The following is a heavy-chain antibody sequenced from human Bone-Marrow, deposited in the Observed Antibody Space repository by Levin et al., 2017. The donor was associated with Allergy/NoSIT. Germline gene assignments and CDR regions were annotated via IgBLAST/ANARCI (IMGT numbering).Heavy chain of an antibody. CDR3: AGGGYCSGGSCNIDY. D-gene: IGHD2-15*01. J-gene: IGHJ4*02. CDR1: GFTFSSYS. CDR2: ISFSSTYI. V-gene: IGHV3-21*01. Sequence: GESLKISCAASGFTFSSYSMNWVRQAPGKGLEWVSSISFSSTYIYYADSVRGRFTISRDNAKDSLFLHMHTLRAEDTAVYYCAGGGYCSGGSCNIDYWGQGTLVTVSS.